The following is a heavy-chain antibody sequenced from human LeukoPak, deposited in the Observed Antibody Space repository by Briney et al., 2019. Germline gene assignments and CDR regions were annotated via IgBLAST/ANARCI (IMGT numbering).Heavy chain of an antibody. CDR1: GFTFNSYA. CDR2: ISGSGGSR. Sequence: GGSLRLSCAASGFTFNSYAVIWVRQAPGKGLEWASTISGSGGSRYYADSVKGRFTISRDNSKNTLYLQMNSLRVDDTAVYYCAKDIHYDSSGYNYKGFFDYWGQGALVTVSS. J-gene: IGHJ4*02. CDR3: AKDIHYDSSGYNYKGFFDY. D-gene: IGHD3-22*01. V-gene: IGHV3-23*01.